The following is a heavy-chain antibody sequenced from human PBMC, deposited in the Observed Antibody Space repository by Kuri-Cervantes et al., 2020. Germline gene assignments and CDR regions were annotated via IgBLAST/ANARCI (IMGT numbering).Heavy chain of an antibody. Sequence: LRLSCTVSGGSISSGGYYWSWIRQHPGKGLEWIGYIYYSGSTYYNPSLKSRVTISVDTSKNQFSLKLSSVTAADTAVYYCARDCSSTSCYFGAFDIWGQGTMVTVSS. J-gene: IGHJ3*02. CDR2: IYYSGST. CDR3: ARDCSSTSCYFGAFDI. D-gene: IGHD2-2*01. V-gene: IGHV4-31*03. CDR1: GGSISSGGYY.